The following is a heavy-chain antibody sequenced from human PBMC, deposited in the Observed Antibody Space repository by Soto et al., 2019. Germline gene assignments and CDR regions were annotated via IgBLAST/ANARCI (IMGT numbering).Heavy chain of an antibody. J-gene: IGHJ4*02. V-gene: IGHV4-59*08. CDR1: GGSISSYY. CDR3: ARHQGWNRPFDY. D-gene: IGHD1-1*01. Sequence: PSETLSLTCTVSGGSISSYYWSWIRQPPGKGLEWIGYIYSSGNTNYNPSLKSRVTISGDTSKNQFSLKLSSVTAADTAVYYCARHQGWNRPFDYWGQGTLVTVSS. CDR2: IYSSGNT.